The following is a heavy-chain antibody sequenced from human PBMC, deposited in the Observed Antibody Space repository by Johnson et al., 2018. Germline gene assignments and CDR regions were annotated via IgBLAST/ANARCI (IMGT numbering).Heavy chain of an antibody. D-gene: IGHD3-22*01. CDR2: IYKSGST. V-gene: IGHV4-61*01. CDR1: GFSVTSGSYY. Sequence: QVQLQESGPGLVKPSETLSLTCTVSGFSVTSGSYYWSWIRQTPGKGLEWIGYIYKSGSTNYNPSLKSRVTISVDTSKNQFSLKLRSVTAADTAVYYCVRYDSGGYLDFDSWGQWTLFTVSS. CDR3: VRYDSGGYLDFDS. J-gene: IGHJ4*02.